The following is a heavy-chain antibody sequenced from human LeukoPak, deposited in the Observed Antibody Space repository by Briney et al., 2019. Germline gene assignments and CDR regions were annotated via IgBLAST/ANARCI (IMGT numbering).Heavy chain of an antibody. V-gene: IGHV3-53*01. CDR2: LHSGGRT. Sequence: GGSLRLSCAASGLRVNNEYMSWVRQAPGKGLEWVSLLHSGGRTEYADSVEGRFTVSRDTAKNTFSLQMDRLTTGDTAVYYRVRVPWDPVELFHWGQGTLVTVSS. J-gene: IGHJ4*02. CDR1: GLRVNNEY. CDR3: VRVPWDPVELFH. D-gene: IGHD1-7*01.